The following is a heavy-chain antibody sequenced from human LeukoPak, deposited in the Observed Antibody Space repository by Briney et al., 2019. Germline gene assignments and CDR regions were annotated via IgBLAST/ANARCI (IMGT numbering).Heavy chain of an antibody. D-gene: IGHD2-2*02. J-gene: IGHJ6*03. Sequence: ASVKVSCKASGYTFTSYGISWVRQAPGQGLEWTGWISAYNGNTNYAQKLQGRVTMTTDTSTSTAYMELRSLRSDDTAVYYCAREYCSSTSCYIGHYYYYMDVWGKGTTVTVSS. V-gene: IGHV1-18*01. CDR3: AREYCSSTSCYIGHYYYYMDV. CDR2: ISAYNGNT. CDR1: GYTFTSYG.